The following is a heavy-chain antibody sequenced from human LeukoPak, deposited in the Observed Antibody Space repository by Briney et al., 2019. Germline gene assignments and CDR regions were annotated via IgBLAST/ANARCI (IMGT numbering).Heavy chain of an antibody. V-gene: IGHV5-51*04. J-gene: IGHJ5*02. CDR2: IYPGDSDT. D-gene: IGHD6-13*01. Sequence: GESLKISCKGSGYSFISDWIGWVRQMPGKGPEWMGIIYPGDSDTRYSPSFEGQVTISVDKPSTTAYLQWSRLKASDSGMYYCARLPAAAGIGNWFDPWGQGTLVTVSS. CDR1: GYSFISDW. CDR3: ARLPAAAGIGNWFDP.